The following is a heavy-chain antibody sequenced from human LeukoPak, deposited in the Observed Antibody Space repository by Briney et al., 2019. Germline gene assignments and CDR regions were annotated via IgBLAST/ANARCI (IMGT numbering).Heavy chain of an antibody. D-gene: IGHD6-19*01. CDR1: GFTFNNYW. Sequence: GGSLRLSCSASGFTFNNYWMHWVRQAPGKGLVWVSRINSDGSATHYADSVKGRFTISRDNAKNTLYLLMISLRVEDTAVYYCMGGGNIEVAGYWGQGTLVTVSS. CDR2: INSDGSAT. V-gene: IGHV3-74*01. J-gene: IGHJ4*02. CDR3: MGGGNIEVAGY.